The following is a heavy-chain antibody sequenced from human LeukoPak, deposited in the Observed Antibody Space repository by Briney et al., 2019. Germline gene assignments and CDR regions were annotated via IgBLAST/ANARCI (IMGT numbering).Heavy chain of an antibody. Sequence: GGSLRLSCAASGFTFSAYNMNWVRRTPGKGLEWVSSITTSSSYMFYADSVRGRFTISRDNAKNSLYLQMNSLRAEDTAVYYCARVTLRYFDWSETFDIWGQGTMVTVSS. CDR3: ARVTLRYFDWSETFDI. D-gene: IGHD3-9*01. CDR1: GFTFSAYN. J-gene: IGHJ3*02. V-gene: IGHV3-21*01. CDR2: ITTSSSYM.